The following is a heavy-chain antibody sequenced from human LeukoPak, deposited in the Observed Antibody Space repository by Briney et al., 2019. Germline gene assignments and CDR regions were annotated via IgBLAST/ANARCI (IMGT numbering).Heavy chain of an antibody. J-gene: IGHJ4*02. CDR2: ILGPATEK. CDR3: ANDFKPDGKWDIDY. V-gene: IGHV3-23*01. Sequence: GGSLRLPCVVSGFAFSSYSMSWVRQAPGKGMEWVSGILGPATEKYYADSVRGRFFISRDNSTSTVFLQMSGLRVQDTLMYSGANDFKPDGKWDIDYWGPGTLVTVSS. D-gene: IGHD1-26*01. CDR1: GFAFSSYS.